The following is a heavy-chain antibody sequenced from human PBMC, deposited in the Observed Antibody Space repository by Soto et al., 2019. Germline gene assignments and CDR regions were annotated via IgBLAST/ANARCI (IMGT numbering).Heavy chain of an antibody. V-gene: IGHV4-31*03. D-gene: IGHD4-17*01. CDR2: IYYSGST. CDR3: ARATVTTSNYFDY. Sequence: SETLSLTCPVSGGSISSGGYYWSWIRKHPGKGLEWIGYIYYSGSTYYNPSLKSRVTISVDTSKNQFSLKLSSVTAADTAVYYCARATVTTSNYFDYWGQGTLVTVSS. CDR1: GGSISSGGYY. J-gene: IGHJ4*02.